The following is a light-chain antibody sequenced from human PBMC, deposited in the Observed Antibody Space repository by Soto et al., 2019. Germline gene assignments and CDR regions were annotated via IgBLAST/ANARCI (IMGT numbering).Light chain of an antibody. CDR3: SSYTSSSTLYV. V-gene: IGLV2-14*03. J-gene: IGLJ1*01. CDR2: DVS. CDR1: SSDVGGYNY. Sequence: QSALTQPASVSGSPGQSITISCTGTSSDVGGYNYGSWYQQHPGKAPKLMIYDVSNRPSGVSNRFSGSKSGNTASLTISGLQAEDEADDYCSSYTSSSTLYVFGTGTKLTVL.